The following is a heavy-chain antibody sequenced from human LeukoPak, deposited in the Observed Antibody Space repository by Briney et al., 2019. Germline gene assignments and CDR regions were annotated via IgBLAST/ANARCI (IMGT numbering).Heavy chain of an antibody. CDR2: INHSGST. D-gene: IGHD6-13*01. J-gene: IGHJ1*01. V-gene: IGHV4-34*01. CDR3: ARRSGEQLVHFHH. Sequence: SETLSLTCAVYGGSFSGYYWSWIRQPPGKGLEWIGEINHSGSTNYNPSLKSRVTISVDTSKNQFSLKLSSVTAADTAVYYCARRSGEQLVHFHHWGQGTLVTVSS. CDR1: GGSFSGYY.